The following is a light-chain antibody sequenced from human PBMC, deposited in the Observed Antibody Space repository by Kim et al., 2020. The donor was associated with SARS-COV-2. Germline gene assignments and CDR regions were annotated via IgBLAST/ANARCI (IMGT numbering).Light chain of an antibody. CDR1: QNIGTY. V-gene: IGKV1-39*01. J-gene: IGKJ2*01. CDR3: QQTFNTPYT. CDR2: AAA. Sequence: SASVGDIVTITCRTSQNIGTYVTWYQPKPGKAPQFLIYAAATLQSGLPSRFSGSGSGTDFSLTISGLQPDDIATYFCQQTFNTPYTFGQGTKLEI.